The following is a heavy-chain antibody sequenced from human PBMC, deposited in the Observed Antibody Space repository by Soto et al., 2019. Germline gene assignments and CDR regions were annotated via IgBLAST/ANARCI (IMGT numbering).Heavy chain of an antibody. J-gene: IGHJ4*02. D-gene: IGHD2-21*01. Sequence: PXETLSLTCTVAGLTFSSNADCWYLHWIRQPPGKGLEWIGSIDNGGNTYYNPPLKSRVIISADTSKNQFSLSLNSVAAADTAVYYCVKRSLLVAPDWGQGNLVTVSS. V-gene: IGHV4-39*01. CDR1: GLTFSSNADC. CDR2: IDNGGNT. CDR3: VKRSLLVAPD.